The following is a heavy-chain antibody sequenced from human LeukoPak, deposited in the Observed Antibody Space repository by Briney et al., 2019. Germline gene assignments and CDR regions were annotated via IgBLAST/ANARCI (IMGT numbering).Heavy chain of an antibody. Sequence: GGSLRLSCAASGFTFSSYSMNWVRQAPGKGLEWVSSISSSSSYIYYADSVKGRFTISRDNAKNSLYLQMNSLRAEDTAVYYCACSGGGAYYFDYWGQGTLVTVSS. CDR3: ACSGGGAYYFDY. V-gene: IGHV3-21*01. CDR2: ISSSSSYI. CDR1: GFTFSSYS. D-gene: IGHD2-15*01. J-gene: IGHJ4*02.